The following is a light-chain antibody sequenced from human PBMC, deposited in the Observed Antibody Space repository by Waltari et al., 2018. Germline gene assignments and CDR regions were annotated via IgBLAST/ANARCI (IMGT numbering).Light chain of an antibody. CDR2: SNN. J-gene: IGLJ2*01. CDR1: SSNIGSET. V-gene: IGLV1-44*01. CDR3: AAWDDSLNGLV. Sequence: QSVLTQPPSASGTPGQRVTISCSGSSSNIGSETVNWYQKLPGTAPKVLIDSNNHRPSGVPVRVSGSKSGTSASLAISGLQSADEADYYCAAWDDSLNGLVFGGGTKLTVL.